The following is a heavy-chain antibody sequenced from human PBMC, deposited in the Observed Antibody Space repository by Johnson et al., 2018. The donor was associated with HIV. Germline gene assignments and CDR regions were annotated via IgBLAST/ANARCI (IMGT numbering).Heavy chain of an antibody. CDR1: GFTFSSYA. Sequence: QVQLVESGGGVVQPGRSLRLSCAASGFTFSSYAMHWVRQAPGKGLEWVAFILYNGNNKYYADSVKGRFTIYRDNSKNTLYLQMNSLRAEDTAVYYCAGAYYYVSSGYYDAFDIWGQGTMVTGSS. V-gene: IGHV3-30-3*01. J-gene: IGHJ3*02. CDR2: ILYNGNNK. D-gene: IGHD3-22*01. CDR3: AGAYYYVSSGYYDAFDI.